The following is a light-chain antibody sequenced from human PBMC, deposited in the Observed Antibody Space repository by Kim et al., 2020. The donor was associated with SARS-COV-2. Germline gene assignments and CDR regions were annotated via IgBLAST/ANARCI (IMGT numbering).Light chain of an antibody. J-gene: IGLJ3*02. CDR3: CSYAGNYTWV. CDR1: CSGVGGYNY. Sequence: GPSVSFSCHGTCSGVGGYNYVSWYQQHPGKAPKLMIYDVSKRPSGVPDRFSRSKSGNAASLSISGLQAEDEAYYYCCSYAGNYTWVFGGGTQLTVL. V-gene: IGLV2-11*01. CDR2: DVS.